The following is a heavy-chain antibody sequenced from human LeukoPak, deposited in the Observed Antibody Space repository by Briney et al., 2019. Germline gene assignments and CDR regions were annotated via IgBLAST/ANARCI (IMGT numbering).Heavy chain of an antibody. CDR2: INPSGGST. V-gene: IGHV1-46*01. D-gene: IGHD3-3*01. Sequence: GASVKVSCKASGYTFTGYYMHWVRQAPGQGLEWMGIINPSGGSTSYAQKFQGRVTMTRDTSTSTVYMELSSLRSEDTAVYYCARAPITIFGVVSIDYWGQGTLVTVSS. CDR3: ARAPITIFGVVSIDY. CDR1: GYTFTGYY. J-gene: IGHJ4*02.